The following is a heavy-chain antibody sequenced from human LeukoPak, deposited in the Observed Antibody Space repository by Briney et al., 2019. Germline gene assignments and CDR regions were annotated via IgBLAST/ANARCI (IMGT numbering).Heavy chain of an antibody. CDR3: ARAAYSSTWYSRYFNL. J-gene: IGHJ2*01. V-gene: IGHV3-13*01. Sequence: GDSLTLSCAASGFTFSSYDIHWVRQATGKGLEWVSGIGTAGEIYYPGSVKGRFTISRENAKNSLYLQMNSLRAGDTAVYYCARAAYSSTWYSRYFNLWGRGTLVTVSS. CDR2: IGTAGEI. CDR1: GFTFSSYD. D-gene: IGHD6-13*01.